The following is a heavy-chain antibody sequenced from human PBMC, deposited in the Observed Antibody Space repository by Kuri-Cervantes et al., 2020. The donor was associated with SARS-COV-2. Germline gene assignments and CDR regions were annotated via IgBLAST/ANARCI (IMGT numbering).Heavy chain of an antibody. J-gene: IGHJ4*02. CDR1: GFSFSSYA. CDR3: AKDLLGLRSPMSPADYFDY. V-gene: IGHV3-23*01. D-gene: IGHD4-17*01. CDR2: ISGGGGST. Sequence: GESLKISCAASGFSFSSYAMNWVRQGPGKGLEWVSAISGGGGSTYYADFVKGRFTISRDNSKNTLYLQMNSLRAEDTAVYYCAKDLLGLRSPMSPADYFDYWGQGTLVTVSS.